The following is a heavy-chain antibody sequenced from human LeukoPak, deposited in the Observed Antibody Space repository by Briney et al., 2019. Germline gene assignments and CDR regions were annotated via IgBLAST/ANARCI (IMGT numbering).Heavy chain of an antibody. V-gene: IGHV4-34*01. CDR1: GGSFSGYY. Sequence: SETLSLTCAVYGGSFSGYYWSWIRQPPGKGLEWIGEINHSGSTNYNPSLKSRVTISVDTSKNQFSLKLSSVTAADTAVYYCARDHDSSGYYYHYFDYWGQGTLVTVSS. CDR3: ARDHDSSGYYYHYFDY. CDR2: INHSGST. D-gene: IGHD3-22*01. J-gene: IGHJ4*02.